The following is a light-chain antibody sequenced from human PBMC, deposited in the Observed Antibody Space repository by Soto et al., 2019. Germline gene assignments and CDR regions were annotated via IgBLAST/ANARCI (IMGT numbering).Light chain of an antibody. CDR1: QSVSIH. CDR2: AAS. Sequence: EIVMTQSPATLSASPGEAATLSCRASQSVSIHLAWYQQRPGQSPRLLIYAASTRATGIPARFSGSASGTEFTLTISGLESEDFAVYWCQQYNNCPPAFGQGTKVDI. CDR3: QQYNNCPPA. J-gene: IGKJ1*01. V-gene: IGKV3-15*01.